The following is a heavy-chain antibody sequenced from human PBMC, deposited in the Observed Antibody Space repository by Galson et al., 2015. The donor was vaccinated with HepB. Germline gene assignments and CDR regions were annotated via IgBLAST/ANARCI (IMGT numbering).Heavy chain of an antibody. V-gene: IGHV7-4-1*02. J-gene: IGHJ6*02. Sequence: SVKVSCKASGYTFTSYAMNWVRQAPGQGLEWMGWINTNTGNPTYAQGFTGRFVFSLDTSVSTAYLQISSLKAEDTAVYYCARGLVVVPAAEWDGMDVWGQGTTVTVSS. D-gene: IGHD2-2*01. CDR1: GYTFTSYA. CDR2: INTNTGNP. CDR3: ARGLVVVPAAEWDGMDV.